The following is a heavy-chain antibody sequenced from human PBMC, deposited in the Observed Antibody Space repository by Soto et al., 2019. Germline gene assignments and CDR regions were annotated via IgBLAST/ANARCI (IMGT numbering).Heavy chain of an antibody. CDR1: GFTFSSYA. CDR3: ASLCSSTSYYYYYGMDV. Sequence: QVQLVESGGGVVQPGRSLRLSCAASGFTFSSYAMHWVRQAPGKGLEWVAVISYDGSNKYYADSVKGRFTISRDNSKNTLYLQMNSLRAEDTAVYYCASLCSSTSYYYYYGMDVWGQGTTVTVSS. V-gene: IGHV3-30-3*01. CDR2: ISYDGSNK. J-gene: IGHJ6*02. D-gene: IGHD2-2*01.